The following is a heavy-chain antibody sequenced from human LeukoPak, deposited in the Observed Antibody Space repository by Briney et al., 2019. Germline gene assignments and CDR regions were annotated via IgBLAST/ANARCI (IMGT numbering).Heavy chain of an antibody. D-gene: IGHD2-2*02. CDR3: ARGVVLGYCSSTSCYKSNNYYYYGMDV. Sequence: SETLSLTCAVYGGSFSGYYWSWIRQPPGKGLEWIGEINHSGGTNYNPSLKSRVTISVDTSKNQFSLKLSSVTAADTAVYYCARGVVLGYCSSTSCYKSNNYYYYGMDVWGQGTTVTVSS. J-gene: IGHJ6*02. CDR2: INHSGGT. CDR1: GGSFSGYY. V-gene: IGHV4-34*01.